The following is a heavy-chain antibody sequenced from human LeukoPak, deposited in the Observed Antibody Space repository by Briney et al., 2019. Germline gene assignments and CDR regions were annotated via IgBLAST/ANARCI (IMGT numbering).Heavy chain of an antibody. D-gene: IGHD3-22*01. CDR2: IYYSGST. CDR1: GGSISSGDYY. CDR3: ARELKIHYYDSSGYYD. V-gene: IGHV4-30-4*01. Sequence: PSQTLSLTCTVSGGSISSGDYYWSWIRQPPGTGLEWIGYIYYSGSTYYNPSLKSRVTISVDTSKTQFSLKLSSVTAADTAVYYCARELKIHYYDSSGYYDWGQGTLVTVSS. J-gene: IGHJ4*02.